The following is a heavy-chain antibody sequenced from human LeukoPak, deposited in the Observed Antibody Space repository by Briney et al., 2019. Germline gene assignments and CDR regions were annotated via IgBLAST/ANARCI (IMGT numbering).Heavy chain of an antibody. CDR1: GGSISSYY. CDR3: ARVAYGTDAFDI. Sequence: SETLSLTCTVSGGSISSYYWSWIRQPPGKGLEWIGYIYYSGSTNYNPSLKSRVTISVDTSKSQFSLKLSSVTAADTAVYYCARVAYGTDAFDIWGQGTMVTVSS. V-gene: IGHV4-59*01. J-gene: IGHJ3*02. CDR2: IYYSGST. D-gene: IGHD4-17*01.